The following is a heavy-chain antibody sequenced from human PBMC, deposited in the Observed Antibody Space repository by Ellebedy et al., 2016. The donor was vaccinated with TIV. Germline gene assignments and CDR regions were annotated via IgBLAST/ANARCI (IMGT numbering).Heavy chain of an antibody. CDR3: ASLSSGRWFVDY. D-gene: IGHD3-22*01. J-gene: IGHJ4*02. CDR2: IHYSGRT. Sequence: MPSETLTLTCTVSGGSVSSYYWSWIRQPPGKGLEWIGYIHYSGRTNYNPSLRSRVTISLDTSKNQFSLKLSSVTATDTAVYYCASLSSGRWFVDYWGQGTLVTVSS. CDR1: GGSVSSYY. V-gene: IGHV4-59*08.